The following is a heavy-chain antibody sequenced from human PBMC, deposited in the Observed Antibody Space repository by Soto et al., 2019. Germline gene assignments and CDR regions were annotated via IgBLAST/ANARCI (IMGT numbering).Heavy chain of an antibody. J-gene: IGHJ4*02. CDR2: INPNSGGT. Sequence: ASVKVSCKASGYTFTGYYMHWVRQAPGQGLEWMGWINPNSGGTNYAQKFQGRVTMTRDTSISTAYMELSRLRSDDTAVYYCARGGYYDNQWPWLDYWGQGTLVTVSS. CDR1: GYTFTGYY. D-gene: IGHD3-22*01. CDR3: ARGGYYDNQWPWLDY. V-gene: IGHV1-2*02.